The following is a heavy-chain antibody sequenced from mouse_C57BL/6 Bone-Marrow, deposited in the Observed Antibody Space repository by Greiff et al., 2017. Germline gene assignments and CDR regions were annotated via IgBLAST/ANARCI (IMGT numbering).Heavy chain of an antibody. CDR1: GYTFTDYN. CDR2: INPNYGTT. Sequence: VQLQQSGPELVKPGASVKISCKASGYTFTDYNMNWVKQSNGKSLEWIGAINPNYGTTSYNQKFKGKATLTVDKSSSTAYMQLSSLTSEDSAVYYCARGEVKRGDAMDYWGQGTSVTVSS. CDR3: ARGEVKRGDAMDY. V-gene: IGHV1-39*01. D-gene: IGHD2-12*01. J-gene: IGHJ4*01.